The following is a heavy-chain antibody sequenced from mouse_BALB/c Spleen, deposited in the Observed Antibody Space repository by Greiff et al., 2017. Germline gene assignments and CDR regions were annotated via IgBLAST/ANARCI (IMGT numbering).Heavy chain of an antibody. J-gene: IGHJ1*01. V-gene: IGHV10-1*02. D-gene: IGHD1-2*01. Sequence: EVQLVESGGGLVQPKGSLKLSCAASGFTFNTYAMNWVRQAPGKGLEWVARIRSKSNNYATYYADSVKDRFTISRDDSQSMLYLQMNNLKTEDTAMYYCVRLSTATWYFDVWGAGTTVTVSS. CDR3: VRLSTATWYFDV. CDR2: IRSKSNNYAT. CDR1: GFTFNTYA.